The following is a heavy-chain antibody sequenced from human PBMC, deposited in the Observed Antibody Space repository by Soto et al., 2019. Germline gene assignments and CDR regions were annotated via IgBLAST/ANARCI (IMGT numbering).Heavy chain of an antibody. Sequence: ETLSLSCSVSGYSITSSSFWGWIRQPPGKGLEWIGSIYLGGTTYYDPSLKSRVTISVDTSRNEFSLKLTSVTAAGTAVYYCARPRPNFGAVDSWGQGALVTVYS. CDR1: GYSITSSSF. V-gene: IGHV4-38-2*01. CDR3: ARPRPNFGAVDS. CDR2: IYLGGTT. J-gene: IGHJ4*02. D-gene: IGHD3-10*01.